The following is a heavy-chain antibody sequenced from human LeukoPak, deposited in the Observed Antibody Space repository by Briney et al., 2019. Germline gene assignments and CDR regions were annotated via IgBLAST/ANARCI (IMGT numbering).Heavy chain of an antibody. CDR2: IRSKANSYAT. J-gene: IGHJ6*02. CDR3: HGGYYYYGMDV. CDR1: GCTFSGSA. V-gene: IGHV3-73*01. Sequence: GGSLRLSCAASGCTFSGSAMHWVRQASGEGLEWVGRIRSKANSYATAYAASVKGRFTISRDDSKNTAYLQMNSLKTEDTAVYYCHGGYYYYGMDVWGQGTTVTVSS.